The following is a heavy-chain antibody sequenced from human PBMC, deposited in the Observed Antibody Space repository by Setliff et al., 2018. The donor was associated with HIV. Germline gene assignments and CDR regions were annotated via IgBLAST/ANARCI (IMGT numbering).Heavy chain of an antibody. J-gene: IGHJ6*04. CDR1: GYTFTTYA. CDR3: ARVLRGGSVGWGADV. D-gene: IGHD3-16*01. V-gene: IGHV7-4-1*02. CDR2: INTNTGNP. Sequence: SVKVSCKASGYTFTTYAMNWVRQAPGQGLERMGWINTNTGNPTSAQGFTGRFVFSVDTSVSTAYLQISSLKAEDIAVYYCARVLRGGSVGWGADVWGKGTTVTVSS.